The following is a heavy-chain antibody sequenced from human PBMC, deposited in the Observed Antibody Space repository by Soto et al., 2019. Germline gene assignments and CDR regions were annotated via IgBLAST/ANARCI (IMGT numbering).Heavy chain of an antibody. D-gene: IGHD1-1*01. CDR3: AKDSLSREGHWNDVSHYYYYMDV. J-gene: IGHJ6*03. CDR1: GFAFSTYA. V-gene: IGHV3-9*01. Sequence: PGGSLRVSWAASGFAFSTYAMRWVLQAPGKGLEWVSAVSWNSGSIGYADSVKGRFTISRDNAKNSLYLQMNSLRAEDTALYYCAKDSLSREGHWNDVSHYYYYMDVWGKGTTVTVS. CDR2: VSWNSGSI.